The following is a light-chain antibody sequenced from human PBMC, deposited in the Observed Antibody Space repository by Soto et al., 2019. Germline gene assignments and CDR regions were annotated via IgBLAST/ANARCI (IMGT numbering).Light chain of an antibody. CDR2: GNS. CDR3: QSFDDSLGDIV. V-gene: IGLV1-40*01. Sequence: QSALTQPPSVSGAPGQRVTISCTGSSSNIGAGYDVHWFQQFPGTAPQLLIYGNSNRPSGVPDRFSGSKSDTSASLAITGLQPGDEADYYCQSFDDSLGDIVFGLGTKVTVL. J-gene: IGLJ1*01. CDR1: SSNIGAGYD.